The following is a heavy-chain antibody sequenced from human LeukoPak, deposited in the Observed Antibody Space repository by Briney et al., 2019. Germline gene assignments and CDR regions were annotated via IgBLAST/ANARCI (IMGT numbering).Heavy chain of an antibody. J-gene: IGHJ4*02. CDR1: GGSISSDRYS. CDR3: ASSSGWYFDY. V-gene: IGHV4-61*02. D-gene: IGHD6-19*01. Sequence: SQTLSLTCTVSGGSISSDRYSWSWLRQPAGKGLEWIGRIYTSGSTKYNPSLKSRVTISLDTSKNQFSLNLYSVTAADTAVYYCASSSGWYFDYWGQGTLVTVSS. CDR2: IYTSGST.